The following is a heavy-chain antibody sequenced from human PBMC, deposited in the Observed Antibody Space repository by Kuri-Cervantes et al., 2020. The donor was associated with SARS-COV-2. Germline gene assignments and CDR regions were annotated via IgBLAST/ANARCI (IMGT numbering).Heavy chain of an antibody. CDR1: GYSISSGYY. V-gene: IGHV4-38-2*01. CDR3: ARRGAGSSSAAFDI. D-gene: IGHD6-6*01. CDR2: IYHRGSS. Sequence: SETLSLTCAVSGYSISSGYYWGWIRQPSGKGLEWIGIIYHRGSSYYNPSLRSRVTVSVDTSKNQFSLKLSSVTAADTAVYYCARRGAGSSSAAFDIWGQGTMVTVSS. J-gene: IGHJ3*02.